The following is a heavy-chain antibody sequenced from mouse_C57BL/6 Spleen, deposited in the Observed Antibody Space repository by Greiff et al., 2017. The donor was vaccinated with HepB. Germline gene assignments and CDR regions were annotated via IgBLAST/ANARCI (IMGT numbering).Heavy chain of an antibody. CDR3: GRADDGSREDYLDY. CDR2: INPNNGGT. Sequence: VQLQQSGPELVKPGASVKIPCKASGYTFTDYNMDWVKQSHGKSLEWIGDINPNNGGTIYNQKFKGKATLTVDKSSSTAYMEPRSLISEDTAVYYCGRADDGSREDYLDYWGQGTTLTVSS. J-gene: IGHJ2*01. CDR1: GYTFTDYN. V-gene: IGHV1-18*01. D-gene: IGHD1-1*01.